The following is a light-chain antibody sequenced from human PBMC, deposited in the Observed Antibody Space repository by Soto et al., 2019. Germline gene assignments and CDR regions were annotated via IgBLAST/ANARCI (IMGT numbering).Light chain of an antibody. J-gene: IGKJ1*01. CDR1: QSVSSN. CDR2: GAS. CDR3: QQYNTWPQ. V-gene: IGKV3-15*01. Sequence: EIVMTQSPATLSVSPGERATLSCRASQSVSSNLAWYQQKPGQAPRLLIYGASTRATGIPARFSGSGSGTEFTLTISSLQSEDFAVYYCQQYNTWPQFGQGTKV.